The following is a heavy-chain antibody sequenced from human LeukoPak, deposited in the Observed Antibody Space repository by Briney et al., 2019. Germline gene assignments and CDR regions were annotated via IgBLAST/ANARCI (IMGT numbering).Heavy chain of an antibody. Sequence: GGSLRLSCAASGFTFSSYAMSWARQAPGKGLEWVAVISYDGSNKYYADSVKGRFTISRDNSKNTLYLQMNSLRAEDTAVYYCARDWKDYYYYGMDVWGQGTTVTVSS. D-gene: IGHD1-1*01. CDR2: ISYDGSNK. CDR3: ARDWKDYYYYGMDV. CDR1: GFTFSSYA. J-gene: IGHJ6*02. V-gene: IGHV3-30-3*01.